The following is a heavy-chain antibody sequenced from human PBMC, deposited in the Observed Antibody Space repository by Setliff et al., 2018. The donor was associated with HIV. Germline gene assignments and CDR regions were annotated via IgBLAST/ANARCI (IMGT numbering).Heavy chain of an antibody. D-gene: IGHD3-16*01. CDR3: ANFGYNYEKNL. CDR2: ISWDGSST. J-gene: IGHJ2*01. Sequence: GGSLRLSCAASGFTFDDYSMHWIRQAPGKGLEWVSLISWDGSSTFYADSVKGRFTISRDNSENSLYLQMNNLRTEDTAFYYCANFGYNYEKNLWGRGTLVTVSS. CDR1: GFTFDDYS. V-gene: IGHV3-43*01.